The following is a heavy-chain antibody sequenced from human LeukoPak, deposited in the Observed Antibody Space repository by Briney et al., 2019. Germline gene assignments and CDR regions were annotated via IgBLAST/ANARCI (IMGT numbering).Heavy chain of an antibody. CDR2: INSDGSST. J-gene: IGHJ4*01. D-gene: IGHD2-2*01. CDR1: GFTFSSYW. Sequence: GGSLRLSCAASGFTFSSYWMHWVRQAPGKGLVWVSRINSDGSSTSYADSVKGRFTISRDNAKNTLYLQMNSLRAEDTAVYYCARGPRWDQLSLLDYWGQEPWSPSPQ. V-gene: IGHV3-74*01. CDR3: ARGPRWDQLSLLDY.